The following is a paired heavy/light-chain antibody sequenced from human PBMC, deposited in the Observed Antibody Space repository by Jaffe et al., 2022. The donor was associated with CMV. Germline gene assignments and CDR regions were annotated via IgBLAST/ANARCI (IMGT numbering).Heavy chain of an antibody. CDR3: AKATEVAAAAQAGGDYFQH. Sequence: EVQLLESGGGLVQPGGSLRLSCAASGFTFSSYAMSWVRQAPGKGLEWVSAISGSGGSTYYADSVKGRFTISRDNSKNTLYLQMNSLRAEDTAVYYCAKATEVAAAAQAGGDYFQHWGQGTLVTVSS. D-gene: IGHD6-13*01. J-gene: IGHJ1*01. V-gene: IGHV3-23*01. CDR1: GFTFSSYA. CDR2: ISGSGGST.
Light chain of an antibody. CDR1: KLGDKY. J-gene: IGLJ2*01. V-gene: IGLV3-1*01. CDR3: QAWDSSHAV. Sequence: SYELTQPPSVSVSPGQTASITCSGDKLGDKYACWYQQKPGQSPVLVIYQDSKRPSGIPERFSGSNSGNTATLTISGTQAMDEADYYCQAWDSSHAVFGGGTKLTVL. CDR2: QDS.